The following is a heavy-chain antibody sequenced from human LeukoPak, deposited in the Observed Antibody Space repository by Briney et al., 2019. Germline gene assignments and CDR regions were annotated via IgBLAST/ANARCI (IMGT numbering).Heavy chain of an antibody. J-gene: IGHJ6*02. Sequence: SVKVPCKASGGTFSSYAISWVRQAPGQGLEWMGRIIPILGIANYAQKFQGRVTITADKSTSTAYMELSSLRSEDTAVYYCARDSGFLGYYYGMDVWGQGTTVTVSS. D-gene: IGHD5-12*01. CDR3: ARDSGFLGYYYGMDV. V-gene: IGHV1-69*04. CDR1: GGTFSSYA. CDR2: IIPILGIA.